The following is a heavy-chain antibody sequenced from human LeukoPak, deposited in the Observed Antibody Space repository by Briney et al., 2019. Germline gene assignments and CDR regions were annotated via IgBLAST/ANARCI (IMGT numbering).Heavy chain of an antibody. V-gene: IGHV3-23*01. CDR1: GFTFSSYA. D-gene: IGHD3-3*01. CDR3: AKGPITIFGVVIFTSENYYFDY. J-gene: IGHJ4*02. CDR2: ISGSGGST. Sequence: PGGSLRLSCTASGFTFSSYAMSWVRRAPGKGLEWVSAISGSGGSTYYADSVKGRFTISRDNSKNTLYLQMNSLRAEDTAVYYCAKGPITIFGVVIFTSENYYFDYWGQGTLVTVSS.